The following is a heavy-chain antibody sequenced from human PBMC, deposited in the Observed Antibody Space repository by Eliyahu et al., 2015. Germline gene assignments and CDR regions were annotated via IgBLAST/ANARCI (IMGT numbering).Heavy chain of an antibody. CDR1: GYTFTSYG. CDR3: ARDRPPGIAVDHYYYMDV. Sequence: QVQLVQSGAEVKKPGASVKVSCXASGYTFTSYGXXWVRQAPGQGLEWMGWISAYNGNTNYAQKLQGRVTMTTDTSTSTAYMELRSLRSDDTAVYYCARDRPPGIAVDHYYYMDVWGKGTTVTVSS. D-gene: IGHD6-19*01. CDR2: ISAYNGNT. V-gene: IGHV1-18*04. J-gene: IGHJ6*03.